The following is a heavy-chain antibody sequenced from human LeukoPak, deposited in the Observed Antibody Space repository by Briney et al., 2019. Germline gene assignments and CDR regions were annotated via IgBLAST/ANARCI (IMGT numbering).Heavy chain of an antibody. Sequence: GGSLRLSCAASGFTFSSYGMHWVRQAPGKGLEWVAFIRYDGSNKYYADSVKGRFTISRDNSKNTLYLQMNSLRAEDTAVYYCAKAPSAAACSGGSCTTHYYYYYMDVWGKGTTVTIPS. J-gene: IGHJ6*03. V-gene: IGHV3-30*02. CDR1: GFTFSSYG. CDR3: AKAPSAAACSGGSCTTHYYYYYMDV. D-gene: IGHD2-15*01. CDR2: IRYDGSNK.